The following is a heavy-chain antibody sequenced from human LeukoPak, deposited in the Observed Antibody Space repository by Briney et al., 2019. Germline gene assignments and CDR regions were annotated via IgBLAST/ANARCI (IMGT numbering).Heavy chain of an antibody. V-gene: IGHV4-59*01. CDR3: ARLFGDSSGYHPYYFDY. D-gene: IGHD3-22*01. Sequence: SETLSLTCTVSGGSISSYYWSWIRQPPGKGLEWIGYIYYSGSTNYNPSLKSRVTISVDTSKNQFSLRLSSVTAADTAVYYCARLFGDSSGYHPYYFDYWGQGTLVTVSS. CDR2: IYYSGST. CDR1: GGSISSYY. J-gene: IGHJ4*02.